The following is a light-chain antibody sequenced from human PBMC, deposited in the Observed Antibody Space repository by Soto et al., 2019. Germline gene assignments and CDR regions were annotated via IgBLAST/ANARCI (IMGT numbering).Light chain of an antibody. V-gene: IGKV1-5*03. J-gene: IGKJ2*01. CDR1: QSISSW. CDR2: EAS. Sequence: DIQMTQSPSTLSASVGDRVTITCRASQSISSWLAWYLQKPGKAPTLLIYEASTLQDGVPPRFSGSGSGTEFTLTISSLQPDDCATYYCQQYSSYSPYTFGQGTKLEIK. CDR3: QQYSSYSPYT.